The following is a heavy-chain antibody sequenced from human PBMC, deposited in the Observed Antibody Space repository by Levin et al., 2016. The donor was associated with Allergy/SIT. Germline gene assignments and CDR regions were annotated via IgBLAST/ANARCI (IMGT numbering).Heavy chain of an antibody. CDR2: INPSGGST. J-gene: IGHJ4*02. CDR3: ARGGSSSGTGFDY. Sequence: WVRQAPGQGLEWMGIINPSGGSTSYAQKFQGRVTMTRDTSTSTVYMELSSLRSEDTAVYYCARGGSSSGTGFDYWGQGTLVTVSS. D-gene: IGHD6-6*01. V-gene: IGHV1-46*03.